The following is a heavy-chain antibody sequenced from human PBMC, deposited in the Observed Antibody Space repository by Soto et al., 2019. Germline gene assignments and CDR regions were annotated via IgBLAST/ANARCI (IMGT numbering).Heavy chain of an antibody. CDR2: ISYDGSNK. CDR3: AKDSGYSSSWYYVYYYGMDV. Sequence: PXGALRLSGSASGFTFSSYGMHWVRQAPGKGLEWVAVISYDGSNKYYADSVKGRFTISRDNSKNTLYLQMNSLRAEDTAVYYCAKDSGYSSSWYYVYYYGMDVWGQGTTVTVSS. J-gene: IGHJ6*02. D-gene: IGHD6-13*01. CDR1: GFTFSSYG. V-gene: IGHV3-30*18.